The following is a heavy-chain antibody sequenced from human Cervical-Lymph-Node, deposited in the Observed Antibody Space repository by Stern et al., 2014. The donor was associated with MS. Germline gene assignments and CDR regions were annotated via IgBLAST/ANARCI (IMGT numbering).Heavy chain of an antibody. CDR1: GFTFSSHA. J-gene: IGHJ3*01. D-gene: IGHD3-22*01. CDR3: ARDRDTSAYYWGYDAFDF. CDR2: IWSDGNNK. V-gene: IGHV3-33*01. Sequence: EQLVDSGGGVVQPGRSLRPSCAASGFTFSSHAIHWVRQAPGKGLEWVAVIWSDGNNKYYVDSVKGRFTIFRDNSQNTVYLQMNTLRAEDTAVYYCARDRDTSAYYWGYDAFDFWGQGTMVTVSS.